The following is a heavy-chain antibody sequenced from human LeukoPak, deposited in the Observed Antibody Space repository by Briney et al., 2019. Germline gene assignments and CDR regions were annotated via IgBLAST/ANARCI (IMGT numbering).Heavy chain of an antibody. J-gene: IGHJ4*02. D-gene: IGHD3-10*01. Sequence: SVKVSCKASGYTFTSYDFNWVRQATGQGLEWMGWMNPNSGNTGYAQKFQGRVTITRNTYISTAYMELSSLRSADTAVYYCARGGFRGSGSYYKPQGYWGQGTLVTVSS. V-gene: IGHV1-8*03. CDR2: MNPNSGNT. CDR3: ARGGFRGSGSYYKPQGY. CDR1: GYTFTSYD.